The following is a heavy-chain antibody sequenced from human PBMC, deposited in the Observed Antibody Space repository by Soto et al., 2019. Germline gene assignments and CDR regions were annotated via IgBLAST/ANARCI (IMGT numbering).Heavy chain of an antibody. J-gene: IGHJ6*03. Sequence: EVQLVESGGCLVQPGGSLRLSCAASGFTFSNYWMYWVRQAPGKGLEWVSRINSDGSVSSYADSVKGRLTISRDNVKNTLYLQMDSLRAEDTAVYYCARGDCVGGTCYSLAGSFYYYMDVWGKGTTVTVFS. CDR1: GFTFSNYW. CDR3: ARGDCVGGTCYSLAGSFYYYMDV. V-gene: IGHV3-74*02. D-gene: IGHD2-15*01. CDR2: INSDGSVS.